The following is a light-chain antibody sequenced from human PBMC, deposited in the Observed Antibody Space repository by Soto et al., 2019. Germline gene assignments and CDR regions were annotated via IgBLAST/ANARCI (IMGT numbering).Light chain of an antibody. V-gene: IGKV4-1*01. CDR3: QQFYDTPRT. CDR1: QNILYSVNNKNY. CDR2: WAS. J-gene: IGKJ1*01. Sequence: DIVMTQSPDSLAVALGERATINCKSSQNILYSVNNKNYVGWYQQKAGQPPKFLIYWASIRESGVPDRFSGSGSGTDFTLTISSRQAEDVAVYYCQQFYDTPRTFGQGTKVEIK.